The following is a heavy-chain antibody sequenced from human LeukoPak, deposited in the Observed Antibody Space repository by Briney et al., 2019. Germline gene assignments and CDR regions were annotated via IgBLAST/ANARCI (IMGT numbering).Heavy chain of an antibody. D-gene: IGHD6-13*01. CDR1: GGSFSGQY. CDR3: ARDLYSSICYD. V-gene: IGHV4-34*01. J-gene: IGHJ4*02. Sequence: SETLSLTCAVSGGSFSGQYWTWIRRFPGKGLEWIGEINHSGSTNYNPSLRSRVTMSKDTSMNHFSLRLSSVTAADTAIYYYARDLYSSICYDWGQGTLVTVSS. CDR2: INHSGST.